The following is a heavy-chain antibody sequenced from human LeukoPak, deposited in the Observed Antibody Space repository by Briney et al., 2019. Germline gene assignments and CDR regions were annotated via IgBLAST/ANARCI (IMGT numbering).Heavy chain of an antibody. Sequence: PGGSLRLSCVASGFTFSSYGMHWVRQAPGKGLEWVSSISSSSSYIYHADSVKGRFTISRDNAKNSLYLQMNSLRAEDTAVYYCASTRGDTNTFDIWGQGTMVTVSS. V-gene: IGHV3-21*01. CDR2: ISSSSSYI. D-gene: IGHD5-18*01. CDR1: GFTFSSYG. CDR3: ASTRGDTNTFDI. J-gene: IGHJ3*02.